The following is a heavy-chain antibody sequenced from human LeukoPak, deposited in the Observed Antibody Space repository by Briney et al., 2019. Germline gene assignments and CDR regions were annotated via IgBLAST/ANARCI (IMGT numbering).Heavy chain of an antibody. CDR3: ARDRGTFYFDTTSHFDAFDI. CDR2: IKQDGSEK. CDR1: GFTFSNYA. Sequence: GGSLRLSCAASGFTFSNYAMYWVRQAPGKGLEWVANIKQDGSEKYYADSVKGRFTISRDNAKNSLYLQMNSLRAEDTAVFYCARDRGTFYFDTTSHFDAFDIWGQGTMVTVSS. J-gene: IGHJ3*02. D-gene: IGHD3-22*01. V-gene: IGHV3-7*01.